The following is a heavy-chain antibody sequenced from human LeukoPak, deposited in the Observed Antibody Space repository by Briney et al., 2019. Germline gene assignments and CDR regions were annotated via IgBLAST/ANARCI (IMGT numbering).Heavy chain of an antibody. CDR1: GGSISSGSYY. CDR3: ATHPTIPTGS. CDR2: IYTSGST. Sequence: PSETLSLTCTVSGGSISSGSYYWSWIRQPAGKGLEWIGRIYTSGSTNYNPSLKSRVTISVDRSKNQFSLKLSSVTAADTAVYYCATHPTIPTGSWGQGTLVTVSS. D-gene: IGHD3-9*01. J-gene: IGHJ4*02. V-gene: IGHV4-61*02.